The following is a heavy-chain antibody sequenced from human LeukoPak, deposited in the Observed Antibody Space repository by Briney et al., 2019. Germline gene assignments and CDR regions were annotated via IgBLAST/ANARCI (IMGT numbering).Heavy chain of an antibody. CDR3: ARTARRAVAVPPALFH. Sequence: ASVKVSCKASGYTFTGYYMHWVRQAPGQGLEWMGWINPNSGGTNYAQKFQGRVTMTRDTSISTAYMELSRLRSDDTAVYYCARTARRAVAVPPALFHWGQGTLVTVSS. CDR2: INPNSGGT. J-gene: IGHJ4*02. V-gene: IGHV1-2*02. CDR1: GYTFTGYY. D-gene: IGHD6-19*01.